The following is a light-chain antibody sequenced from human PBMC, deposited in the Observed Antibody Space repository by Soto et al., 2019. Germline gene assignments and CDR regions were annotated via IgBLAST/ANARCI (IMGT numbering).Light chain of an antibody. V-gene: IGKV1-39*01. CDR1: QSIKTY. CDR2: DAS. Sequence: EIQMTQSPSSLSASVGARVTITCRASQSIKTYLNWYQQKPGNAPRLLIYDASSLQSGVPSTFSVSGSGTDFTLTISSLQPEDFATYYCQQCYTTPRTFGQGTRLEI. CDR3: QQCYTTPRT. J-gene: IGKJ5*01.